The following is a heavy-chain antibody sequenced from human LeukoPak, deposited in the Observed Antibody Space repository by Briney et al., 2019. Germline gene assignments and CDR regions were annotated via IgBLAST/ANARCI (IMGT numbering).Heavy chain of an antibody. CDR1: GFTFSSYW. CDR3: ASSGIRYDFWSGYYTDAFDI. V-gene: IGHV3-7*01. Sequence: GGSLRLSCAASGFTFSSYWMSWVRQAPGKGLEWVANIKQDGSEKYYVDSVKGRFTISRDNAKNSLYLQMNSLRAEDTAVYYCASSGIRYDFWSGYYTDAFDIWGQGTMVTVSS. D-gene: IGHD3-3*01. J-gene: IGHJ3*02. CDR2: IKQDGSEK.